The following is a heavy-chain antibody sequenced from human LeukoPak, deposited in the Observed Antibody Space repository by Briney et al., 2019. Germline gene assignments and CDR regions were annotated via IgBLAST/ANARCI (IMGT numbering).Heavy chain of an antibody. Sequence: SGPALVKPTQTLTLTCTFSGFSLSTSGMCVSWIRQPPGKALEWLARIDWDDDKYYSTSLKTRLTISKDTSKNQVVLTMTNMDPVDTATYYCARIRIAVAGTGGETPFDYWGQGTLVTVSS. D-gene: IGHD6-19*01. V-gene: IGHV2-70*11. J-gene: IGHJ4*02. CDR1: GFSLSTSGMC. CDR2: IDWDDDK. CDR3: ARIRIAVAGTGGETPFDY.